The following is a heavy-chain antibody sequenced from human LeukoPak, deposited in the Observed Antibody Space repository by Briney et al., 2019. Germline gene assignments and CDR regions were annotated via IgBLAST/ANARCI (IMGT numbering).Heavy chain of an antibody. Sequence: ASVKVSCKASGGTFSSYAISWVRQAPGQGLEWMGGIIPIFGTANYAQKFQGRVTITTDESTSTAYMELSSLRSEDTAVYYCARDKANTQEGYYYDSSNGLGWFDPWGQGTLVTVSS. V-gene: IGHV1-69*05. CDR2: IIPIFGTA. CDR1: GGTFSSYA. D-gene: IGHD3-22*01. J-gene: IGHJ5*02. CDR3: ARDKANTQEGYYYDSSNGLGWFDP.